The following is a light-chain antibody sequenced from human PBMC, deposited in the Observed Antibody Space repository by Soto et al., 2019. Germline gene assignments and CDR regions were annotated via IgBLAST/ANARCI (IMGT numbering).Light chain of an antibody. CDR2: GAS. J-gene: IGKJ4*01. Sequence: VVLANSPGTLSLSPGESATLSCRAIQIVNTFYLAWYQQKPGQAPRLLIYGASSRATGIPDRFSASGSATDFSLTIRRLEPEDSAVYYCQQCGYAGPLTFGGGSKVDI. V-gene: IGKV3-20*01. CDR1: QIVNTFY. CDR3: QQCGYAGPLT.